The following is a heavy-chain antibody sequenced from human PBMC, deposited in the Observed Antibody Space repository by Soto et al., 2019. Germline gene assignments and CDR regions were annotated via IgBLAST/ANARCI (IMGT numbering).Heavy chain of an antibody. J-gene: IGHJ4*02. Sequence: SETLSLTCTVSGGSISSGDYYWSWIRQPPGKGLEWIGYIYYSGSTYYNPSLESRVTISVDTSKNQFSLKLSAVTAADTAVYYCARGYSYGQFDYWGQGTLVTVSS. CDR1: GGSISSGDYY. D-gene: IGHD5-18*01. V-gene: IGHV4-30-4*01. CDR2: IYYSGST. CDR3: ARGYSYGQFDY.